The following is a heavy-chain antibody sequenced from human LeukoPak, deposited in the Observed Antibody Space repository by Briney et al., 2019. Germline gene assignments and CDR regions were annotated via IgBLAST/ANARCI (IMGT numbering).Heavy chain of an antibody. CDR2: INPNSGGT. J-gene: IGHJ4*02. V-gene: IGHV1-2*02. CDR3: ARSPSSSGYAFDY. CDR1: GYTFTGYY. D-gene: IGHD3-22*01. Sequence: ASVKVSCKASGYTFTGYYIHWVRQAPGQGLECMGWINPNSGGTNYAQKFQGRVTMARDTSISTAYMELSRLRSDDTAVYYCARSPSSSGYAFDYWGQGALVTVSS.